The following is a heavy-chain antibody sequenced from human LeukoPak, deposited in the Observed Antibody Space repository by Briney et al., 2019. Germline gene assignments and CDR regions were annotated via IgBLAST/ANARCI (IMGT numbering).Heavy chain of an antibody. J-gene: IGHJ6*02. V-gene: IGHV3-30*02. CDR1: GFTFSSYG. D-gene: IGHD3-10*01. CDR3: AKDSNYGSGSYYNVRYYYYGMDV. Sequence: PGGSLRLSCAASGFTFSSYGMHWVRQAPGKGREWVAFIRYDVSNKYYADSVKGRFTISRDNSKNTLYLQMNSLRAEDTAVYYCAKDSNYGSGSYYNVRYYYYGMDVWGQGTTVTVSS. CDR2: IRYDVSNK.